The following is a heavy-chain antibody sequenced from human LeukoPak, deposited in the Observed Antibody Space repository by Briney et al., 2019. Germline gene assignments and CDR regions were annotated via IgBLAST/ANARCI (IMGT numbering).Heavy chain of an antibody. Sequence: PSETLSLTCTVSGGSISSYYWSWIRQPPGKGLEWIGYIYYSGSTNYNPSLKSRVTISVDTSKNQFSLKLSSVTAADTAVYYCARAGLRYFDWPDAFDIWGQGTMVTVSS. CDR3: ARAGLRYFDWPDAFDI. CDR1: GGSISSYY. D-gene: IGHD3-9*01. J-gene: IGHJ3*02. CDR2: IYYSGST. V-gene: IGHV4-59*01.